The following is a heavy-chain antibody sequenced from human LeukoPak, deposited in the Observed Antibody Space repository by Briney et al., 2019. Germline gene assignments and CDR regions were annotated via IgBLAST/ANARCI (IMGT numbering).Heavy chain of an antibody. CDR1: DDSITGYY. Sequence: SETLSLTCTVSDDSITGYYWSWIRQPPGKGLEWIGYTSYSGNTNHNPSLQSRVTVSLDTSKNQFSLKVNSVTAADTAVYYCARHLSSSGNGFQYWGQGTLVTVSS. J-gene: IGHJ1*01. CDR2: TSYSGNT. CDR3: ARHLSSSGNGFQY. V-gene: IGHV4-59*08. D-gene: IGHD6-25*01.